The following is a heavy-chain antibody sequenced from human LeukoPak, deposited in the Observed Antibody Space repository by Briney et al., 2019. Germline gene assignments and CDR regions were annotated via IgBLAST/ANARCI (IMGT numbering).Heavy chain of an antibody. J-gene: IGHJ5*02. CDR1: GYTFTSYD. CDR3: ARASDKYYYDSSGYYA. D-gene: IGHD3-22*01. CDR2: MNPNSGNT. Sequence: GASAKASCKASGYTFTSYDIDWVRQATGQGLEWMGWMNPNSGNTGYAQKFQGRVTMTRNTSISTAYMELSSLRSEDTAVYYCARASDKYYYDSSGYYAWGQGTLVTVSS. V-gene: IGHV1-8*01.